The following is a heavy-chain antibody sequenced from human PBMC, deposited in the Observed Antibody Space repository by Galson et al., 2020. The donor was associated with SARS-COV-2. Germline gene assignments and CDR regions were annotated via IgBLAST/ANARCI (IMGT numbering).Heavy chain of an antibody. CDR2: ISYSGST. V-gene: IGHV4-39*01. Sequence: SETLSLTCTVSGGSISTSSDYWGWIRQPPGKGLEWIATISYSGSTYYNPSRKSRVVISVDKSKNQFSLRMSSVTAADTAVYYCARRKYYNYYMDVWGKGTAVIISS. CDR1: GGSISTSSDY. J-gene: IGHJ6*03. CDR3: ARRKYYNYYMDV.